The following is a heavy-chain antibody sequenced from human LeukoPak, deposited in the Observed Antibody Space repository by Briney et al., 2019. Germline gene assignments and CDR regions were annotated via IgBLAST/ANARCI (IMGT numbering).Heavy chain of an antibody. CDR1: GLSFSNYA. V-gene: IGHV3-23*01. J-gene: IGHJ4*02. CDR3: ARDSSGSLDY. Sequence: GGSLRLSCAGSGLSFSNYAMSWVRQAPGKGLEWISVTLLSGDTYYRDSVKGRFTISRDNSKNTLYLQMNSLRAEDTAVYYCARDSSGSLDYWGQGTLVTASS. D-gene: IGHD3-22*01. CDR2: TLLSGDT.